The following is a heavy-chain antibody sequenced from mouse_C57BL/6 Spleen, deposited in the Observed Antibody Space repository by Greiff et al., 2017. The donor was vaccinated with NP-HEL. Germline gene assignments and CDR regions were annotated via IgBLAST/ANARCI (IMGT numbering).Heavy chain of an antibody. CDR2: IYPGDGDT. J-gene: IGHJ2*01. CDR3: ARRDYYGSIPDY. V-gene: IGHV1-80*01. D-gene: IGHD1-1*01. CDR1: GYAFSSYW. Sequence: QVQLQQSGAELVKPGASVKISCKASGYAFSSYWMNWVKQRLGKGLEWLGQIYPGDGDTNYNGKFKGKATLTADKSSSTAYMQLSSLTSEDSAVYFCARRDYYGSIPDYWGQGTTLTVSS.